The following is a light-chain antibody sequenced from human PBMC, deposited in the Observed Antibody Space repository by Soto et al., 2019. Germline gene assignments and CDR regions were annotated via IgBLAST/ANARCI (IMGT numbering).Light chain of an antibody. V-gene: IGKV1-5*01. CDR3: QQYKSYWT. Sequence: DIHMTRSTSTLSASVVDGVTITCRASQRISTWLAWYQQKPGKAPKLLISDASSLETGVPSRFSGSGSGTELTLTIKSLQPDDLATYYCQQYKSYWTFGQGTKVDI. J-gene: IGKJ1*01. CDR2: DAS. CDR1: QRISTW.